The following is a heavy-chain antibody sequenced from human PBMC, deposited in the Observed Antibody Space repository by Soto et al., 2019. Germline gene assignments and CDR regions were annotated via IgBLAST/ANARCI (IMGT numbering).Heavy chain of an antibody. J-gene: IGHJ4*02. Sequence: GGSLRLSCAASGFTFSSYSMNWVRQAPGKGLEWVSSISSSSSYIYYADSVKGRFTISRDNAKNSLYLQMNSLRAEDTAVYYCARWGTVVAAIDYWGQGTLVTVSS. D-gene: IGHD2-15*01. CDR3: ARWGTVVAAIDY. CDR2: ISSSSSYI. V-gene: IGHV3-21*01. CDR1: GFTFSSYS.